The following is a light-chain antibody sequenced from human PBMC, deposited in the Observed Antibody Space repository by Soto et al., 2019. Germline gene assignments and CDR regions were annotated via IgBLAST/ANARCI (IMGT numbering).Light chain of an antibody. CDR3: QQYGSSPTWT. CDR2: GAS. V-gene: IGKV3-20*01. J-gene: IGKJ1*01. CDR1: QSVSSSY. Sequence: EIVLTQSPGTLSLSPGERATLSCRASQSVSSSYLAWYQQKPGQAPRLLIYGASSRATVIPDSFSGSGSGTEFTLTISSLEPEDFAVYYCQQYGSSPTWTFGQGTKVEIK.